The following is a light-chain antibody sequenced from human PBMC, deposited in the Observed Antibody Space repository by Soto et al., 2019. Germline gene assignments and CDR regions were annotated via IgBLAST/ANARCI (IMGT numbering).Light chain of an antibody. V-gene: IGKV1-39*01. Sequence: DIQMTQSPSSLSASVGDRVTITCRASQSISSYLNWYQQKPGKAPKLLIYAASSLQSGVPSRFSGSGSGTDFTLTISSLQPEDFATYYCHQSYITPHVGQGTKLEIK. CDR1: QSISSY. CDR2: AAS. CDR3: HQSYITPH. J-gene: IGKJ2*01.